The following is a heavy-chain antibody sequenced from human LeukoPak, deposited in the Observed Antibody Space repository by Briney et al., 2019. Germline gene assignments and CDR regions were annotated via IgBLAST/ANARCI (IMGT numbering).Heavy chain of an antibody. CDR2: IYHSGNT. D-gene: IGHD3-10*01. CDR1: GYSITSGYY. Sequence: SETLSLTCTVSGYSITSGYYWGWIRHPPGKGLEWIGSIYHSGNTYYNPSLKSRVTISVDTSKNQFSLQLTSVTAADTAVYYCARDGGSGIFTSGSFDYWGQGTLVTVSS. CDR3: ARDGGSGIFTSGSFDY. J-gene: IGHJ4*02. V-gene: IGHV4-38-2*02.